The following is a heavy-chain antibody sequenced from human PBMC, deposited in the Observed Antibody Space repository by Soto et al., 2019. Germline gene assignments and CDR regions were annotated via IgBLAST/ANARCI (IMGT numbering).Heavy chain of an antibody. CDR2: MNPNNGNT. Sequence: ASVKVSCKASGYTFTSYDINWVRQATGQGLEWMGWMNPNNGNTGHAQKFQGRVTITADKSTSTAYMELRSLRSDDTAVYYCARVKGSGYHNWFDPWGQGTLVTVSS. J-gene: IGHJ5*02. V-gene: IGHV1-8*03. CDR1: GYTFTSYD. CDR3: ARVKGSGYHNWFDP. D-gene: IGHD3-22*01.